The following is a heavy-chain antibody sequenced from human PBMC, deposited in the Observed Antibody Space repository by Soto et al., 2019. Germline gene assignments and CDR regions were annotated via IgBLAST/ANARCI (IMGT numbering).Heavy chain of an antibody. CDR2: IRSRAYGTTT. J-gene: IGHJ4*02. D-gene: IGHD6-19*01. Sequence: PGGSLRLSCTASGFSFGDYAMTWVRQAAGKGLEWVGFIRSRAYGTTTEYAASVKGRFIISRDDSKSIAYLQMNSLKTEDTAVYYCNSGAGNWGQGTQVTVSS. CDR3: NSGAGN. V-gene: IGHV3-49*04. CDR1: GFSFGDYA.